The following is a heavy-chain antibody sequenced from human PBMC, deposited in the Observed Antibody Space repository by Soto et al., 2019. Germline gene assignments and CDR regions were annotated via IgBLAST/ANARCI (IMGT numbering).Heavy chain of an antibody. CDR3: ARESEDLTSNFDY. V-gene: IGHV3-21*01. Sequence: GGSLRLSCAASGFTFTRYSMNWVRQAPGKGLEWVSSISSTTNCIYYADSMKGRFTVSRDNAKNSVYLEMNSLSAEDTAVYYCARESEDLTSNFDYWGQGTLVTVSS. CDR1: GFTFTRYS. CDR2: ISSTTNCI. J-gene: IGHJ4*02.